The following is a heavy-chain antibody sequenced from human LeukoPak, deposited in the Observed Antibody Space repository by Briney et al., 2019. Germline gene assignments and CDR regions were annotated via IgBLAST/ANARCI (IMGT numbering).Heavy chain of an antibody. CDR2: IYYSGST. Sequence: SETLSLTCTVSGGPISSYYWSWIRQPPGKGLAWIGYIYYSGSTNYNPSLKSRVTISVDTSKNQFSLKLSSVTAADTAVYYCARRGPNYYGSGSAYFDYWGQGTLVTVSS. V-gene: IGHV4-59*08. CDR3: ARRGPNYYGSGSAYFDY. J-gene: IGHJ4*02. CDR1: GGPISSYY. D-gene: IGHD3-10*01.